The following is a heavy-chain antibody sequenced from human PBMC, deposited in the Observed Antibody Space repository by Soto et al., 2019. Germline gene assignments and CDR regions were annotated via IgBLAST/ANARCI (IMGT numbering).Heavy chain of an antibody. CDR2: IYCGESDT. CDR1: GYTFTSYW. CDR3: ARLAGAMATDAFDI. Sequence: PGEALKISCKGSGYTFTSYWIGWVRQMPGKGLEWMGIIYCGESDTRYSPSFQGQVTISADKSISTAYLQWSSLKASDTAMYYCARLAGAMATDAFDIWGHGTMVTVSS. J-gene: IGHJ3*02. V-gene: IGHV5-51*01. D-gene: IGHD5-18*01.